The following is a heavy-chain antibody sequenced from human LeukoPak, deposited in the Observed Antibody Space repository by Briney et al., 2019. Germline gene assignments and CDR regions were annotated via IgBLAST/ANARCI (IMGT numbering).Heavy chain of an antibody. J-gene: IGHJ6*03. D-gene: IGHD5-18*01. Sequence: ASVKVSCKASGYTFTSYGISWVRQAPGQGLEWMGWISAYNGNTNYAQKLQGRVTMTTDTSTSTAYMELRSLRSDDTAVYYCARDVNTAMVDYYYYYMDVWGKGTTVTVSS. CDR3: ARDVNTAMVDYYYYYMDV. CDR1: GYTFTSYG. CDR2: ISAYNGNT. V-gene: IGHV1-18*01.